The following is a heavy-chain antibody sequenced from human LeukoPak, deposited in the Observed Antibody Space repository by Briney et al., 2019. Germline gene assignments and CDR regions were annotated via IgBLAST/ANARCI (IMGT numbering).Heavy chain of an antibody. CDR2: ISGSGGST. CDR1: GFTFSSYA. D-gene: IGHD6-19*01. CDR3: AKSGGRSVSSSGYMFDP. Sequence: GGSLGLSCAASGFTFSSYAMSWVRQAPGKGLEWVSAISGSGGSTYYADSVKGRFTISRDNSKNTLYLQMNSLRAEDTAVYYCAKSGGRSVSSSGYMFDPWGQGTLVTVSS. V-gene: IGHV3-23*01. J-gene: IGHJ5*02.